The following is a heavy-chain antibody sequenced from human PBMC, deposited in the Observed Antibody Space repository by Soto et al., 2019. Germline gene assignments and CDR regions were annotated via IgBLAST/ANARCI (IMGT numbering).Heavy chain of an antibody. CDR3: ARDANPYGRSIAAAGTPRPDY. D-gene: IGHD6-13*01. CDR1: GFTFSSYA. J-gene: IGHJ4*02. CDR2: ISYDGSNK. Sequence: GGSLRLSCAASGFTFSSYAMHWVRQAPGKGLEWVAVISYDGSNKYYADSVKGRFTISRDNSKNTLYLQMNSLRAEDTAVYYCARDANPYGRSIAAAGTPRPDYWGQGTLVTVSS. V-gene: IGHV3-30-3*01.